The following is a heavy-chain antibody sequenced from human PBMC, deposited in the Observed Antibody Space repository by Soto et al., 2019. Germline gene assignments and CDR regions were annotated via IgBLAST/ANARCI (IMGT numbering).Heavy chain of an antibody. D-gene: IGHD6-13*01. V-gene: IGHV3-33*08. CDR3: ARDLGGSSWARFSVYLGY. CDR2: IWYDGSNK. CDR1: EFPFSNYD. Sequence: PGGSLKPSCSASEFPFSNYDMHWVRQAPGKGLEWVAVIWYDGSNKYYADSVKGRFTISRDNSKNTLYLQMNSLRAEDTAVYYCARDLGGSSWARFSVYLGYWGQGTLVTVSS. J-gene: IGHJ4*02.